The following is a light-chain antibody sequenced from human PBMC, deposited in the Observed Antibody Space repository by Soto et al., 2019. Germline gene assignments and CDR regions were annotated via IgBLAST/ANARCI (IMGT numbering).Light chain of an antibody. V-gene: IGLV1-47*02. CDR2: SNN. CDR1: SSNIGTNY. CDR3: AAWDDSLSGYV. J-gene: IGLJ1*01. Sequence: QSALTQPPSASGTPGQRVTISRSGSSSNIGTNYVYWYQQLPGTAPKLLIYSNNQRPSGVPDRFSGSKSGTSASLAISGLRSEDEADYYCAAWDDSLSGYVFGTGTKVTVL.